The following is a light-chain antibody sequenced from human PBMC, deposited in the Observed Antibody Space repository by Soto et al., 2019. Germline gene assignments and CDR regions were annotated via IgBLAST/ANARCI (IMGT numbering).Light chain of an antibody. CDR3: QQYSEWPIT. CDR1: QSVNSN. Sequence: EMVMTQSPAILSVSPGESATLSCRASQSVNSNYLAWYQQHPGQPPRLLIYGISTRATGIPARFSGSGSGTEFSLTISSLQSEDFAVYYCQQYSEWPITFGQGTRLEIK. J-gene: IGKJ5*01. CDR2: GIS. V-gene: IGKV3-15*01.